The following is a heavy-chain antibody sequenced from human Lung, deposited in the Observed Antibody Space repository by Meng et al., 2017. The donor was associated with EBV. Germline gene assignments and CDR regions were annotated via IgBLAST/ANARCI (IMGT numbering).Heavy chain of an antibody. CDR3: ARGRGNQPLFDF. D-gene: IGHD2/OR15-2a*01. J-gene: IGHJ4*02. V-gene: IGHV1-69*10. Sequence: QVQLVQSGAVVKKPGSSVKVACKTSGGSFSTYTFSWVRQAPGQGLEWMGGLIPVLNKAKSAPRFQDRVTFTADETTTTAYMELSSLTFEDTAVYFCARGRGNQPLFDFWGQGTLVTVSS. CDR2: LIPVLNKA. CDR1: GGSFSTYT.